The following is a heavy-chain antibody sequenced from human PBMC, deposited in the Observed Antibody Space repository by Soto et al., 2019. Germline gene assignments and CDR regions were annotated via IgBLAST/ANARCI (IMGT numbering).Heavy chain of an antibody. Sequence: QVQLVQSGAEVKKPGASVKVSCKASGYTFTSYDINWVRQATGQGLEWMGWMNPNSGNTGYAQKVQGSVTMTRNTSISTAYMELSSLRSEDTAVYYCARDYKWERPRGYYYGMDVWGQGTTVTVSS. CDR1: GYTFTSYD. J-gene: IGHJ6*02. D-gene: IGHD1-26*01. CDR2: MNPNSGNT. CDR3: ARDYKWERPRGYYYGMDV. V-gene: IGHV1-8*01.